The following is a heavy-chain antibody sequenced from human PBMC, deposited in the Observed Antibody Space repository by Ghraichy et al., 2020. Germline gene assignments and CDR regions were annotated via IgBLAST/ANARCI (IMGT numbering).Heavy chain of an antibody. Sequence: GGSPRLSCAASGFTFSSYGMHWVRQAPGKGLEWVAVISYDGSNKYYADSVKGRFTISRDNSKNTLYLQMNSLRAEDTAVYYCAKDMLGGYYDSSGYAYYYYGMDVWGQGTTVTVSS. D-gene: IGHD3-22*01. CDR2: ISYDGSNK. J-gene: IGHJ6*02. V-gene: IGHV3-30*18. CDR1: GFTFSSYG. CDR3: AKDMLGGYYDSSGYAYYYYGMDV.